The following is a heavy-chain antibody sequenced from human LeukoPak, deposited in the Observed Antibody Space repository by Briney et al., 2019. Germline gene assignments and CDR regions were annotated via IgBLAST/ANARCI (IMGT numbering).Heavy chain of an antibody. D-gene: IGHD5-18*01. Sequence: GASLEISCQGSGSSFTNYWIGWVRQLPGKGLEWMGIIYPGDSDTRYSPPFQGQVTISADKSISPAYLQWSSLKAADTAIYYCARHLDTALTSDGFDIWGQGTMVTVSS. V-gene: IGHV5-51*01. CDR3: ARHLDTALTSDGFDI. CDR1: GSSFTNYW. CDR2: IYPGDSDT. J-gene: IGHJ3*02.